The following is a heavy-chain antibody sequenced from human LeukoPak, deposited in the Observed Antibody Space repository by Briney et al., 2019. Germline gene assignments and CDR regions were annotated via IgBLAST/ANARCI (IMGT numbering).Heavy chain of an antibody. Sequence: PSETLSLTCAVYGGSFSGYFWSWIRQPPGKGLEWIGEVNYNGSNYNPSLKSRVTKSVDTSKNQFSLKLSSVTAADTAMYYCGRSEDAFDIWGQGTMVTVSS. CDR2: VNYNGS. CDR3: GRSEDAFDI. CDR1: GGSFSGYF. J-gene: IGHJ3*02. V-gene: IGHV4-34*01.